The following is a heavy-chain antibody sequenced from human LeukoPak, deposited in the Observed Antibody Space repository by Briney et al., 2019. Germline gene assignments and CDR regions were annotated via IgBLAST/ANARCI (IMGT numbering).Heavy chain of an antibody. CDR1: GGSISTYY. J-gene: IGHJ4*02. D-gene: IGHD6-13*01. V-gene: IGHV4-59*08. Sequence: PSETLSLTCTVSGGSISTYYWTWIRQPPGKGLEWIGYIYYSGSTNYNPSLKSRVTISVDTSKNHFSLKLRSVTAADTAVYYCERLGSSSRSPDYWAREPWSPSPQ. CDR2: IYYSGST. CDR3: ERLGSSSRSPDY.